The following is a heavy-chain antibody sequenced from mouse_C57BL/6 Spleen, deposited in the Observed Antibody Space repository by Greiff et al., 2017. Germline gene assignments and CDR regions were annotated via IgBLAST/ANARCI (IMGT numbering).Heavy chain of an antibody. CDR3: ASLRYYFDY. CDR2: ISYDGSN. J-gene: IGHJ2*01. Sequence: EVKLQESGPGLVKPSQSLSLTCSVTGYSITSGYYWNWIRQFPGNKLEWMGYISYDGSNNYNPSLKNRISITRDTSKKQFFLKLNSVTTEDTATYYCASLRYYFDYWGKGTTLPVSA. D-gene: IGHD1-1*01. CDR1: GYSITSGYY. V-gene: IGHV3-6*01.